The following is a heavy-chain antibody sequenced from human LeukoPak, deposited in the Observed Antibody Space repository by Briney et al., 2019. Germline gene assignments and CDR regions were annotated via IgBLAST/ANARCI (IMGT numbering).Heavy chain of an antibody. D-gene: IGHD5-18*01. V-gene: IGHV3-30-3*01. J-gene: IGHJ4*02. CDR3: ARGKTAMDFDY. Sequence: GRSLRLSCAASGFTFSSYAMHWVRQAPGKGLEWVAVISYDGSNKYYADSVKGRFTISRDNSKNTLYLQMNSLRAEDTAVYYCARGKTAMDFDYWGQGTLVTVSS. CDR2: ISYDGSNK. CDR1: GFTFSSYA.